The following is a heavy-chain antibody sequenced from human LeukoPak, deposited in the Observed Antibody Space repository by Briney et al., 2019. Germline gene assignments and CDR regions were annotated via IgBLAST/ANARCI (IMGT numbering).Heavy chain of an antibody. CDR2: IIPIFGTA. Sequence: GASVKVSCKASGGTFSSYAISWVRQAPGQGLEWMGGIIPIFGTANYAQKFQGRVTITADESTSTAYMELSSLRSEDTAVYYCARDSPNRYCSSTSCPYYFDYWGQGTLVTVSS. J-gene: IGHJ4*02. D-gene: IGHD2-2*01. CDR1: GGTFSSYA. V-gene: IGHV1-69*13. CDR3: ARDSPNRYCSSTSCPYYFDY.